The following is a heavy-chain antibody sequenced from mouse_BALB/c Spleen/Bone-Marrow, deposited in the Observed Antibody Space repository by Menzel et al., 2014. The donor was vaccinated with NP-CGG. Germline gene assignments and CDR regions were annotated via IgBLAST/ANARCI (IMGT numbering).Heavy chain of an antibody. V-gene: IGHV1-80*01. CDR3: ARLDGYYPFYAMDY. D-gene: IGHD2-3*01. CDR1: GYAFSSYW. CDR2: IYPGDGDT. Sequence: QVQLKDSGAELVRPGSSVKISCKASGYAFSSYWMNWVKQRPGQGLEWIGQIYPGDGDTNYNGKFKGKATLTADKSSSTAYMQLSSLTSEDSAVYFCARLDGYYPFYAMDYSGQRSSVAGSS. J-gene: IGHJ4*01.